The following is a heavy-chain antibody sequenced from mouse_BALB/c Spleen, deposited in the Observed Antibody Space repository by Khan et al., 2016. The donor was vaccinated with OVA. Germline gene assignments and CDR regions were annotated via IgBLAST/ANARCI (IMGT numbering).Heavy chain of an antibody. Sequence: EVQLVESGGGLVKPGGSLKLSCAASGFTFSSYAMSWVRQTPEKRLEWVASISSGGSTYYPDSVKGRFTTSRDNARNILYLQMSSLRSEDTAMYYCARGYAMDYWGQGTSVTVSA. J-gene: IGHJ4*01. V-gene: IGHV5-6-5*01. CDR3: ARGYAMDY. CDR2: ISSGGST. CDR1: GFTFSSYA.